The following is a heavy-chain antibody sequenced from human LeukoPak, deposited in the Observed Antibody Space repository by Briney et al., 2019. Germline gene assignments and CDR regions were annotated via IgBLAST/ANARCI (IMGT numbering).Heavy chain of an antibody. CDR1: GGTFSSYA. J-gene: IGHJ4*02. Sequence: ASVKVSCKASGGTFSSYAISWVRQATGQGLEWMGWMNPNSGNTGYAQKFQGRVTMTRNTSISTAYMELSSLRSEDTAVYYCARGPEWLVEDYYFDYWGQGTLVTVSS. CDR3: ARGPEWLVEDYYFDY. D-gene: IGHD6-19*01. CDR2: MNPNSGNT. V-gene: IGHV1-8*02.